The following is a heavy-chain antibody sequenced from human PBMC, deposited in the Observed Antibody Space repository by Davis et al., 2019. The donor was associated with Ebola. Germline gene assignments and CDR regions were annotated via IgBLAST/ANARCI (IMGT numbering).Heavy chain of an antibody. CDR3: LGDPNWAFGY. CDR1: GFAFSSYT. CDR2: ISGSADAT. V-gene: IGHV3-23*01. D-gene: IGHD3-16*01. Sequence: GESLKISCAASGFAFSSYTMHWVRQAPGKGLEWVSRISGSADATNSADSVQGRFTVSRDNSKNTLYLQMNSLRVEDTAIYYCLGDPNWAFGYWGQETLVTVSS. J-gene: IGHJ4*02.